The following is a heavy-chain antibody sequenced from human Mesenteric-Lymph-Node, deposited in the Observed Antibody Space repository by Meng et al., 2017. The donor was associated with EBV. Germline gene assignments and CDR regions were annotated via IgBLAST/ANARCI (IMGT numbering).Heavy chain of an antibody. CDR3: ARAGAYYDVLTGFDY. Sequence: LQLQESGSRLVKPSKPLSLPCAVVGGSLRGGGYSWNGIRQTPGRGLEWIGYIYHTGTTYYNPSLKSRVTMSVDRSTNQFSLWLKSVTAADTAIYYCARAGAYYDVLTGFDYWGQGTLVTVSS. CDR2: IYHTGTT. V-gene: IGHV4-30-2*01. D-gene: IGHD3-9*01. J-gene: IGHJ4*02. CDR1: GGSLRGGGYS.